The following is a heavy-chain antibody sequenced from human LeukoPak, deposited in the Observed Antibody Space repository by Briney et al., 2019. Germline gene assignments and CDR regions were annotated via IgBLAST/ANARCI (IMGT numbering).Heavy chain of an antibody. Sequence: SETLSLTCTVTGVSISSSTYYWGWIRQPPGKGLEWIGNIYYSGITYYNPSLTSRVTISVDTSKNQFSLKLSSVTAADTAVYYCARDRQIVVRAHGTLDLWGQGTKVTVSS. V-gene: IGHV4-39*07. CDR3: ARDRQIVVRAHGTLDL. CDR1: GVSISSSTYY. J-gene: IGHJ3*01. CDR2: IYYSGIT. D-gene: IGHD3-10*01.